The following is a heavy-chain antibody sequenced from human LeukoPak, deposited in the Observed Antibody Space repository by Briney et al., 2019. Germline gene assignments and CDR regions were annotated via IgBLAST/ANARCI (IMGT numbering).Heavy chain of an antibody. CDR1: GFTFSGSA. CDR2: IRSKANSYAT. Sequence: GGSLRLSCAASGFTFSGSAMHWVRQASGKGLEWVGRIRSKANSYATAYAASVKGRFTISRDDSKNTAYLQMNSLKTEDTAVYYCTRHEDAMIPCSGGSCLPDYWGQGTLVTVSS. J-gene: IGHJ4*02. V-gene: IGHV3-73*01. CDR3: TRHEDAMIPCSGGSCLPDY. D-gene: IGHD2-15*01.